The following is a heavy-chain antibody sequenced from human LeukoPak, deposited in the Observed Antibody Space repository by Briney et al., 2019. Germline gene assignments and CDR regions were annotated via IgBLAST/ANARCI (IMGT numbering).Heavy chain of an antibody. CDR3: ARGRYDSSGYSSAYDAFDI. D-gene: IGHD3-22*01. CDR2: ISYDGSNK. CDR1: GFTFSSYA. Sequence: GGSLRLSCAASGFTFSSYAMHWVRQAPGKGLEWVAVISYDGSNKYYADSVKGRFTISRDNSKNTLYLQMDSLRAEDTAVYYCARGRYDSSGYSSAYDAFDIWGQGTMVTVSS. J-gene: IGHJ3*02. V-gene: IGHV3-30-3*01.